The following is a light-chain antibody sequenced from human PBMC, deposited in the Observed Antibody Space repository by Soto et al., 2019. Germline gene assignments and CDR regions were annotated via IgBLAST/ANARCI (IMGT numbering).Light chain of an antibody. Sequence: DIQMTQSASAMSASVGGVVTITCRASQGINNYLVWFQQKPGKVPKRMIYAASSLQSGVPSRFSGSRSGTEFTLTISSLQPEDAATYYCLQHNSYPWTLGRGTKVDIK. CDR1: QGINNY. J-gene: IGKJ1*01. CDR2: AAS. CDR3: LQHNSYPWT. V-gene: IGKV1-17*03.